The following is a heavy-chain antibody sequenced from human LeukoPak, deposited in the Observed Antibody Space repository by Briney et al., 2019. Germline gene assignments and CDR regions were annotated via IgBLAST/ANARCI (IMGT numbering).Heavy chain of an antibody. D-gene: IGHD5-12*01. CDR3: AKDLLAATIDYYFDY. Sequence: GGSLRLSCAGCGWTFSRYVMSWVRQAPWKGLDWVAVVSGSGCHTYYADSVTGRFPISRDNSKTTLYVQTNGLRAEDTAVYYCAKDLLAATIDYYFDYWGQGTLVTVSS. V-gene: IGHV3-23*01. CDR2: VSGSGCHT. CDR1: GWTFSRYV. J-gene: IGHJ4*02.